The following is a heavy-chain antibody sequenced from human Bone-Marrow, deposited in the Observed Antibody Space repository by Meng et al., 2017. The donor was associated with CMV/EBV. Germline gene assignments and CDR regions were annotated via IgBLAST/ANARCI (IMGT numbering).Heavy chain of an antibody. Sequence: SVKVSCKASGGTFSSYTISWVRQAPGQGLEWMGRIIPILGIANYAQKFQGRVTITADKSTSTAYMELSSLRSEDTAVYYCARLSSNYYDSSGRNWFDPWGQGTLVTV. CDR2: IIPILGIA. CDR3: ARLSSNYYDSSGRNWFDP. D-gene: IGHD3-22*01. CDR1: GGTFSSYT. V-gene: IGHV1-69*02. J-gene: IGHJ5*02.